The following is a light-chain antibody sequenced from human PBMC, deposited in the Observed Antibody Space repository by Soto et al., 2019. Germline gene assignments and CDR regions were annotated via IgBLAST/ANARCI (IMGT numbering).Light chain of an antibody. CDR3: LQYGSSQKYT. Sequence: EIVLTQSPGTLSLSPGERVTLSCRASQSVRSTYIAWYQQKLGQPPRLLIYGASSRATGIPDRFSGSGSGTDFTITISRLEPEDFAVYYCLQYGSSQKYTFGQGTKLEIK. CDR2: GAS. V-gene: IGKV3-20*01. J-gene: IGKJ2*01. CDR1: QSVRSTY.